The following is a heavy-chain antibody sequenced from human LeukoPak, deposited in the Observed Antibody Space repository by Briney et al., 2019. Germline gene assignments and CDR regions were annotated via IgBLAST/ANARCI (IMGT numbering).Heavy chain of an antibody. V-gene: IGHV3-11*05. CDR2: ISSSSSYT. CDR3: ARGGAAAGIFDY. Sequence: GGSLRLSCAASGFTFSDYYMSWIRQAPGKGLEWVSYISSSSSYTNYADSVKGRFTISRDNAKNSLYLQMNSPRAEDTAVYYCARGGAAAGIFDYWGQGTLVTVSS. J-gene: IGHJ4*02. D-gene: IGHD6-13*01. CDR1: GFTFSDYY.